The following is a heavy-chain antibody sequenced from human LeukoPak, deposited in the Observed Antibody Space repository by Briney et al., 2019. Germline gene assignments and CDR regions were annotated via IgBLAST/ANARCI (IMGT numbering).Heavy chain of an antibody. J-gene: IGHJ4*02. CDR3: ASNYYDSSGYYILPSD. V-gene: IGHV4-31*03. D-gene: IGHD3-22*01. CDR1: GGSISSGVYY. Sequence: SETLSLTCTVSGGSISSGVYYWSWIRQHPGKGLEWIGYIYYSGSTYYNSSLQSRVTISVDTSKNQFSLKLSSVTAADTDVYYCASNYYDSSGYYILPSDWGQGTLVTVSS. CDR2: IYYSGST.